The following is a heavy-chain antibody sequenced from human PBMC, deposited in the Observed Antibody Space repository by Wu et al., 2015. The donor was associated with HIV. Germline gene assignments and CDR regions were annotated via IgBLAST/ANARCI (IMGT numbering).Heavy chain of an antibody. CDR3: AMRIGSMEAFNI. J-gene: IGHJ3*02. V-gene: IGHV1-46*03. CDR1: GYTFTSNH. D-gene: IGHD1-26*01. Sequence: QVQLVQSGAEVRKPGASVKVSCKTSGYTFTSNHIHWVRQAPGPGLEWLGVINPGPNKVSYAQKFQGRVTMTRDTSTSTVYMELSSLTSADTAVYYCAMRIGSMEAFNIWGQGTTVTVSS. CDR2: INPGPNKV.